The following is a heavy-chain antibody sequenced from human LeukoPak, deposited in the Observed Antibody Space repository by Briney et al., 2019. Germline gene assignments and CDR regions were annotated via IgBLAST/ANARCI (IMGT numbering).Heavy chain of an antibody. Sequence: GGSLILSCAASGFTFSSYAMSWVRQAPGKGREWVSAISGSGGSTYYADSVKGRFTISRDNSKNTLYLQMNSLRAEDTAVYYCAKDSSIAAAGPPGGYWGQGTLVTVSS. CDR1: GFTFSSYA. V-gene: IGHV3-23*01. CDR2: ISGSGGST. CDR3: AKDSSIAAAGPPGGY. D-gene: IGHD6-13*01. J-gene: IGHJ4*02.